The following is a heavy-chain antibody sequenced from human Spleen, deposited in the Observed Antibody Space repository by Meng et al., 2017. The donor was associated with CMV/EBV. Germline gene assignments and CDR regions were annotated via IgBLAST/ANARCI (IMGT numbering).Heavy chain of an antibody. D-gene: IGHD6-13*01. CDR3: ARIEGSASSLGD. CDR2: VSPSTGAT. V-gene: IGHV1-2*02. J-gene: IGHJ4*02. CDR1: GYMFTAYY. Sequence: CKTSGYMFTAYYVHWVRQAPGQGLEWMGRVSPSTGATFYAQKFRGRVSITRDTSITTAYIELGSLTSDDTALYYCARIEGSASSLGDWGQGTLVTVSS.